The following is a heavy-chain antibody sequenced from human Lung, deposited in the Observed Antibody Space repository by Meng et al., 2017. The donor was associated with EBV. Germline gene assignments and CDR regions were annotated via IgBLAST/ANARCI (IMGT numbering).Heavy chain of an antibody. CDR3: AVTRYCSSGSCFDY. V-gene: IGHV4-30-2*01. D-gene: IGHD2-15*01. Sequence: RQLQESGSAPVKPSQTLSPTCAVSGGSISSGGYSWSWIRQPPGKGLEWIGEINHNGSTNYNPSLKSRVTISVDTSKNQFSLKLSSVTAADTAVYYCAVTRYCSSGSCFDYWGQGTLVTVSS. CDR2: INHNGST. J-gene: IGHJ4*02. CDR1: GGSISSGGYS.